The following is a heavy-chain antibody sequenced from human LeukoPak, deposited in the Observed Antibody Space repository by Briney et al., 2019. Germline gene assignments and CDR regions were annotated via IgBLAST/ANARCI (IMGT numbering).Heavy chain of an antibody. V-gene: IGHV3-23*01. CDR2: ISHNGGST. D-gene: IGHD3-16*01. J-gene: IGHJ3*02. CDR3: AKAYRAATQIPHAFDI. Sequence: GGSLRLSCTASDFTFSSYDMAWVRQAPVKGLEWVSSISHNGGSTYADSVKGRFTISRDNSKNTLYLQMNSLRAEDTAVYYCAKAYRAATQIPHAFDIWGQGTMVTVSS. CDR1: DFTFSSYD.